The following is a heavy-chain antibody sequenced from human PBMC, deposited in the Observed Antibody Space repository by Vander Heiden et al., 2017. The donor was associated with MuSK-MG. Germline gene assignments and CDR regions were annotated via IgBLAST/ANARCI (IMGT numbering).Heavy chain of an antibody. Sequence: QVQLVQSWAELKKPGSSVRISCKASGDSFNDCAISWVRQRPGQGLEWMGRIIPSLGLTTYAQRFEDRVTITADKSTATAYMQLTSLKYDDTAVYFCARDSYSATYYIDSWGQGTLITVSS. CDR3: ARDSYSATYYIDS. CDR2: IIPSLGLT. D-gene: IGHD1-26*01. V-gene: IGHV1-69*04. CDR1: GDSFNDCA. J-gene: IGHJ4*02.